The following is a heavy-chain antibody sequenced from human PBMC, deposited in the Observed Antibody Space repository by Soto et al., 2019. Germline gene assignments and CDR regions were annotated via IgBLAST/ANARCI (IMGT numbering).Heavy chain of an antibody. V-gene: IGHV4-34*01. CDR3: ARWVRGYIFVY. D-gene: IGHD3-10*01. CDR2: INHSGST. J-gene: IGHJ4*02. Sequence: SETLSLTCAVYGGSFSGYFWSWIRQPPGKGLEWIGEINHSGSTSYNPSLQSRVTISVDTSKSQFSLKLTSVTAADTAVYYCARWVRGYIFVYWGQGALVTVSS. CDR1: GGSFSGYF.